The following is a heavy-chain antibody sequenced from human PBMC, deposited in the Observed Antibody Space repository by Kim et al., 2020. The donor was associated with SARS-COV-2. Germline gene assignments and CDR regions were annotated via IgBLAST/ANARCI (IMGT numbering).Heavy chain of an antibody. CDR3: AKGRIAVAATAMNY. J-gene: IGHJ4*02. Sequence: ADAVKGRFTISRDNSKYTLYLQMNSLRAEDTAAYYCAKGRIAVAATAMNYWGQGTLVTVSS. D-gene: IGHD6-19*01. V-gene: IGHV3-30*02.